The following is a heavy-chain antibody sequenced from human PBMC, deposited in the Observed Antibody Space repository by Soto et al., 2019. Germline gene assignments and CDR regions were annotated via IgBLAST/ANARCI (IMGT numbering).Heavy chain of an antibody. V-gene: IGHV3-30-3*01. CDR3: ARDMAVGGVLDY. CDR2: ISYDGSNK. J-gene: IGHJ4*02. CDR1: GFTFSSYA. D-gene: IGHD1-26*01. Sequence: GGSLRLFCAASGFTFSSYAMHWVRQAPGKGLEWVAVISYDGSNKYYADSVRGRFTISRDNSKNTLYLQMNSLRAEDTAVYYCARDMAVGGVLDYWGQGTLVTVSS.